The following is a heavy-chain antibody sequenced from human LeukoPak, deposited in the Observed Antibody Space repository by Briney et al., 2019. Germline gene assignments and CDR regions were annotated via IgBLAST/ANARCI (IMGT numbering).Heavy chain of an antibody. CDR1: GFTFRSYG. Sequence: GGSLRLSCAASGFTFRSYGMHWVRQALGKGLEYVAAISSNGGSTDYANSVKGRFTISRDNSKNTLYLQMGSLRAEDMAVYYCARISSSYDYDYWGQGTLVTVSS. J-gene: IGHJ4*02. D-gene: IGHD6-6*01. CDR3: ARISSSYDYDY. CDR2: ISSNGGST. V-gene: IGHV3-64*01.